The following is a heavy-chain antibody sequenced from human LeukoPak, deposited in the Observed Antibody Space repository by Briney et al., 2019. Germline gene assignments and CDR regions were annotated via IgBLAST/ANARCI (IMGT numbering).Heavy chain of an antibody. V-gene: IGHV4-34*01. D-gene: IGHD4-17*01. Sequence: KSSETLSLTCAVYGGSFSGYYWSWIRQPPGKGLEWIGEINHSGSTNYNPSLKSRVTIPVDTSKNQFSLKLSSVTAADTAVYYCARGAVTEWNWFDPWGQGTLVTVSS. J-gene: IGHJ5*02. CDR3: ARGAVTEWNWFDP. CDR2: INHSGST. CDR1: GGSFSGYY.